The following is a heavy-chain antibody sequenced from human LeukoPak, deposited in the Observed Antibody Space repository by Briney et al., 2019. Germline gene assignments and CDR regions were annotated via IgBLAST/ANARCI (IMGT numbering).Heavy chain of an antibody. CDR1: GYNFTIYW. J-gene: IGHJ5*02. D-gene: IGHD3-16*01. CDR3: AIFDFLFGEIDNWFDP. V-gene: IGHV5-51*01. Sequence: GESLKTSCKGSGYNFTIYWIGWVRPMPGKGLEWMGIIYPGDSDTRYSPSFQGQVTISADKSISTAYLQWSSLKASDTAMYYCAIFDFLFGEIDNWFDPWGQGTQVTVSS. CDR2: IYPGDSDT.